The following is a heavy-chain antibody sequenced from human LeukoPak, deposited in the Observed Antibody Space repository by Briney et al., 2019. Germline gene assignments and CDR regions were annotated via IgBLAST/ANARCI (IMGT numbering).Heavy chain of an antibody. V-gene: IGHV3-30-3*01. CDR3: ARDGPPYDSSGYYSYYFDY. J-gene: IGHJ4*02. D-gene: IGHD3-22*01. CDR1: GFTFSNYA. CDR2: ISYDGSNK. Sequence: SGRSLRLSCAASGFTFSNYAMHWVRQAPGKGLEWVAVISYDGSNKYYADSVQGRITISRDYSKNTLYLQMNSLRAEDTAVYYCARDGPPYDSSGYYSYYFDYWGQGTLVTVSS.